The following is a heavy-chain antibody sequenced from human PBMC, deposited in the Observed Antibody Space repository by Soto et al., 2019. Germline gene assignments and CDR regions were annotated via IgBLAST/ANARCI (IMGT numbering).Heavy chain of an antibody. Sequence: EVKLVESGGGLVQPGGSLRLSCAASGFTFSSYWMHWVRQAPGKGLVWVTRINSDGSSTSYADSVKGRFTISRDNAKNTLYLQMNSLRAEDTAVYYCARVESAWAVAYYWYFDLWGRGTLVTVSS. J-gene: IGHJ2*01. D-gene: IGHD2-15*01. V-gene: IGHV3-74*01. CDR2: INSDGSST. CDR1: GFTFSSYW. CDR3: ARVESAWAVAYYWYFDL.